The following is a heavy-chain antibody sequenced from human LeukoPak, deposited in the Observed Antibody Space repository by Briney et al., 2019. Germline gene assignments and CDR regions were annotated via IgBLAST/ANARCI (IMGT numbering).Heavy chain of an antibody. D-gene: IGHD6-13*01. CDR3: AKAEAAAGPGWFDP. Sequence: GRSLRLSCAASGFTFSSYGMHWVRQAPGKGLEWVAVISYDGSNKYYADSVKGRFTISRDNSKNTLYLQMNSLRAEDTAVYYCAKAEAAAGPGWFDPWGQGTLVTVSS. CDR1: GFTFSSYG. V-gene: IGHV3-30*18. CDR2: ISYDGSNK. J-gene: IGHJ5*02.